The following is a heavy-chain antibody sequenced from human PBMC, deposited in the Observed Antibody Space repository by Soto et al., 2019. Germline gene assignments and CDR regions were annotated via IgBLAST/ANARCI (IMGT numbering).Heavy chain of an antibody. CDR1: GGTFSSYA. J-gene: IGHJ4*02. V-gene: IGHV1-69*13. Sequence: GASVKVSCKASGGTFSSYAISWVRQAPGQGLDWMGGIIPIFGTANYAQKFQGRVTITADESTSTAYLELSSLRSEDTAVYYCARHRYSSGYYIYFDYGVEVTLVSVSS. CDR3: ARHRYSSGYYIYFDY. D-gene: IGHD3-22*01. CDR2: IIPIFGTA.